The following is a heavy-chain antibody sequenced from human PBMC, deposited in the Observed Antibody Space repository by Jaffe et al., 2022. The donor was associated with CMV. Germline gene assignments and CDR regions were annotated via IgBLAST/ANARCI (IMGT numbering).Heavy chain of an antibody. CDR2: ISGSGGST. V-gene: IGHV3-23*04. D-gene: IGHD3-10*01. J-gene: IGHJ4*02. CDR3: AKDQLLWFGESIPFDY. CDR1: GFTFSSYA. Sequence: EVQLVESGGGLVQPGGSLRLSCAASGFTFSSYAMSWVRQAPGKGLEWVSAISGSGGSTYYADSVKGRFTISRDNSKNTLYLQMNSLRAEDTAVYYCAKDQLLWFGESIPFDYWGQGTLVTVSS.